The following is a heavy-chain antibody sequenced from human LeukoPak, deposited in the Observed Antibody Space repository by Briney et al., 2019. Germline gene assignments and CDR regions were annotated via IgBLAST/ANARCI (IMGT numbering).Heavy chain of an antibody. CDR3: ARVDDLDAFDM. Sequence: GASVKFSCKASGYTFTSCGISCVRQAPGQGLELMGWTSAYNGNANYAQTLQGRVTMTTDTSTSTAYMELRSLRSDDTAVYYCARVDDLDAFDMWGQGTLVTVSS. CDR1: GYTFTSCG. J-gene: IGHJ3*02. CDR2: TSAYNGNA. D-gene: IGHD2-2*03. V-gene: IGHV1-18*01.